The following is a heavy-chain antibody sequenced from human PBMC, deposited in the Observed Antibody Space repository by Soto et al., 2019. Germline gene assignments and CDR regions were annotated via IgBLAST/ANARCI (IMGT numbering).Heavy chain of an antibody. V-gene: IGHV4-31*03. CDR2: IYYSGST. Sequence: SETLSLTCTVSGGSISSGGYYWSWIRQHPGKGLEWIGYIYYSGSTYYNPSLKSRVTISVDTSKNQSSLKLSSVTAADTAVYYCARFVVPAAITAIYYYYMDVWGKGTTVTVSS. D-gene: IGHD2-2*02. J-gene: IGHJ6*03. CDR3: ARFVVPAAITAIYYYYMDV. CDR1: GGSISSGGYY.